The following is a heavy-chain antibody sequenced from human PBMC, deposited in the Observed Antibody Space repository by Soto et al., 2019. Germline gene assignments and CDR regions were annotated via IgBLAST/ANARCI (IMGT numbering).Heavy chain of an antibody. D-gene: IGHD2-2*01. CDR3: VFGDCTSSSCSYYFYGLDV. Sequence: QLQLVQSGAEVKKPGSSVKVSCKASGGNFRRYAISWVRQAPGQGLVWMGGILPIFGSPSHAQKFRDRVTITADESTSTAYLELTSLTSEDTAIYYCVFGDCTSSSCSYYFYGLDVWGQGTTVTVSS. J-gene: IGHJ6*02. V-gene: IGHV1-69*01. CDR1: GGNFRRYA. CDR2: ILPIFGSP.